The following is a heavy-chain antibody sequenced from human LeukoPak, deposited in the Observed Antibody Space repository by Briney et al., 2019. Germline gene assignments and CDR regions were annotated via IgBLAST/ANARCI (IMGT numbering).Heavy chain of an antibody. J-gene: IGHJ4*02. CDR2: VSDTGNI. CDR1: GFTFSSFT. Sequence: GGSLRLSCAASGFTFSSFTMNWVRQAPGKGLEWVSTVSDTGNIHYSDSVKGRFTISRDNAKNSLYLQMNSLRDEDTAVYYGARDGLHTAHFDYWGQGTLVTVSS. V-gene: IGHV3-48*02. CDR3: ARDGLHTAHFDY. D-gene: IGHD5-18*01.